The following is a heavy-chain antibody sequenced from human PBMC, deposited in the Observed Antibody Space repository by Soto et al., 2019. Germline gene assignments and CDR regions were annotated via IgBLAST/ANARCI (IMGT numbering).Heavy chain of an antibody. CDR2: IHSDGSRI. CDR1: GFTFSSYW. D-gene: IGHD1-26*01. V-gene: IGHV3-74*01. CDR3: VSLSANGGY. J-gene: IGHJ4*02. Sequence: EVQLVESGGGLVQPGGSLRLSCVASGFTFSSYWMDWGRQAPGKGLVWVSRIHSDGSRISYADSVKGRFTISTDNAKKTLSLQMNSLTAVDTAVYYCVSLSANGGYWGQGTLVTVSS.